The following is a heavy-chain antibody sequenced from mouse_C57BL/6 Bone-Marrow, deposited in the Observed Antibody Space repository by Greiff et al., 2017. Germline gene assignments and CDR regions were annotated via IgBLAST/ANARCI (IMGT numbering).Heavy chain of an antibody. J-gene: IGHJ1*03. D-gene: IGHD1-1*01. CDR1: GFNIKDYY. Sequence: EVQLQQSGAELVKPGASVKLSCTASGFNIKDYYMHWVKQRTEQGLEWIGRIDPEDGETKYAPKFQGQATITADTSSNTAYLQLSSLTSEDTAVYYCASITTVVAKGYFDVWGTGTTVTVSS. CDR3: ASITTVVAKGYFDV. CDR2: IDPEDGET. V-gene: IGHV14-2*01.